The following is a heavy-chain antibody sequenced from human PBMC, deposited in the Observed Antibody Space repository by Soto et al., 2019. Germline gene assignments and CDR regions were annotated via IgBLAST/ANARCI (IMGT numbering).Heavy chain of an antibody. D-gene: IGHD1-7*01. CDR1: GGSISSGGYY. CDR3: ARGFSGELEPLYYGMDV. V-gene: IGHV4-31*03. CDR2: IYYSGST. Sequence: SETLSLTCTFSGGSISSGGYYWSWIRQHPGKGLEWIGYIYYSGSTYYNPSLKSRVTISVDTSKNQFSLKLSSVTAADTAVYYCARGFSGELEPLYYGMDVWGQGTTVT. J-gene: IGHJ6*02.